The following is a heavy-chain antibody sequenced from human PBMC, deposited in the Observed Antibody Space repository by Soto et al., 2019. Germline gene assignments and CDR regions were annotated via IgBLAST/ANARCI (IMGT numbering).Heavy chain of an antibody. V-gene: IGHV1-8*01. CDR1: GYTFTNYD. CDR3: ARSRGGTGVHFDY. D-gene: IGHD7-27*01. J-gene: IGHJ4*02. CDR2: MNPDSGDT. Sequence: QVQLVQSGAEVKEPGASVKVSCKASGYTFTNYDINWVRQATGQGPEWMGWMNPDSGDTGYVQKFQGRVTMTRSTSISTANMELSDLRSEDTAVYYCARSRGGTGVHFDYWGQGTLVTVSS.